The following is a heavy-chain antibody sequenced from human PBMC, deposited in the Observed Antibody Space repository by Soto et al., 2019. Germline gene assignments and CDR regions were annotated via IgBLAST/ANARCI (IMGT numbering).Heavy chain of an antibody. CDR1: GYTFPSYD. CDR3: ARGRGGYCSSTSCLFDL. D-gene: IGHD2-2*01. J-gene: IGHJ2*01. Sequence: QVQLVQSGAEVKKPGASVKVTCKASGYTFPSYDINWVRQATGQGLEWMGWMNPNSGHTGFAHKLQGRVTMTRSTSISTAYMELSSLRSEDTAIYYCARGRGGYCSSTSCLFDLWGRGTLVTVSS. CDR2: MNPNSGHT. V-gene: IGHV1-8*01.